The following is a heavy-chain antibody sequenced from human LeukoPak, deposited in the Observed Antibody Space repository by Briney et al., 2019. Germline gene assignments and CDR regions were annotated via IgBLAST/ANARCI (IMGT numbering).Heavy chain of an antibody. CDR1: QFTFSTAW. CDR2: IKGKTDGGAT. V-gene: IGHV3-15*01. CDR3: ATLATGVTS. Sequence: GGSLRLSCAASQFTFSTAWMSWVRQTPEKGLEWVGRIKGKTDGGATDYAASVKGRFTISRDDSKNTVYLQMNSLKTEDTAVYYCATLATGVTSWGPGTLVTVSS. D-gene: IGHD5-12*01. J-gene: IGHJ4*02.